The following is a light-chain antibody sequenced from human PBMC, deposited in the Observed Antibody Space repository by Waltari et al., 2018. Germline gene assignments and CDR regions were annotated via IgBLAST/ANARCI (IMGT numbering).Light chain of an antibody. CDR1: QSLLHSNAYNY. V-gene: IGKV2-28*01. CDR3: MQALQTPRT. CDR2: LGS. J-gene: IGKJ1*01. Sequence: DIVMTQSPLSLPVSPGEPASISCRSSQSLLHSNAYNYLDWYLQKPGQSPQLLIYLGSNRASGVPDRFSGSGSGTDFTLKISRVEAEDVGFYYCMQALQTPRTFGQGTKVEIK.